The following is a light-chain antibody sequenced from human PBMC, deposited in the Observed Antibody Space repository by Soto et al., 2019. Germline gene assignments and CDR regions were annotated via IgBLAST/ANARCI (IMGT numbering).Light chain of an antibody. J-gene: IGLJ2*01. V-gene: IGLV1-47*02. CDR1: SSNIGSNY. CDR3: AAWDDSLSGPV. CDR2: SNN. Sequence: QSVLTQPPSTSGTPGQRVTISCSGSSSNIGSNYVYWYHQLPGTAPKLLIYSNNQLPSGVPDRFSGSKSGTSASLAISGLRSEDEADYYCAAWDDSLSGPVFGGGTKLTVL.